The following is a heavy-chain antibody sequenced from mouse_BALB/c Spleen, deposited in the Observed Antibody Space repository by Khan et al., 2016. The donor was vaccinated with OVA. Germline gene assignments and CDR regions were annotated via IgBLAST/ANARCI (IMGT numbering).Heavy chain of an antibody. V-gene: IGHV2-2*02. Sequence: VQLKQSGPGLVQPSQSLSITCTVSGFSLTSYGVHWVRQSPGKGLEWLGVIWSGGSTDYNAPFISRLNISKDNSKSQAFFKMNSLQANDTAIYYCARNYDYDEGLAYWGQGTLVTVSA. D-gene: IGHD2-4*01. J-gene: IGHJ3*01. CDR3: ARNYDYDEGLAY. CDR2: IWSGGST. CDR1: GFSLTSYG.